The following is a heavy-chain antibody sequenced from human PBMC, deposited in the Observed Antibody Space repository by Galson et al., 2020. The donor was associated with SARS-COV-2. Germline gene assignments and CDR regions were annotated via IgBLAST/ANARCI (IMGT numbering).Heavy chain of an antibody. CDR1: GGTFSSYA. J-gene: IGHJ2*01. D-gene: IGHD3-22*01. V-gene: IGHV1-69*13. CDR3: ARIYYYDSSGFDWYFDL. Sequence: SVKVSCKASGGTFSSYAISWVRQAPGQGLEWMGGIIPIFGTANYAQKFQGRVTITADESTSTAYMELSSLRSEDTAVYYCARIYYYDSSGFDWYFDLWGRGTLVTVSS. CDR2: IIPIFGTA.